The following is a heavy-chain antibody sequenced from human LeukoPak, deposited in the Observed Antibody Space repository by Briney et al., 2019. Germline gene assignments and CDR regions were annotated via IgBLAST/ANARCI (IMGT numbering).Heavy chain of an antibody. CDR3: AASIEPRADY. J-gene: IGHJ4*02. CDR1: GFTFSSYA. D-gene: IGHD6-6*01. V-gene: IGHV3-30-3*01. CDR2: ISYDGSNK. Sequence: GGSLRLSCAASGFTFSSYAMHWVRQAPGKGLEWVAVISYDGSNKYYADSVKGRFTISRDNSKNTLYLQMNSLRAEDTAVYYCAASIEPRADYWGQGTLVTVSS.